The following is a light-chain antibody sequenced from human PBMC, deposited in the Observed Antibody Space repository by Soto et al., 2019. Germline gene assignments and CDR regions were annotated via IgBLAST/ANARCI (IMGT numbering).Light chain of an antibody. CDR1: DNDIGTYNL. CDR2: DVS. Sequence: QSALTQPASVSGSPGQSITISCTGTDNDIGTYNLVSWYQQCPGTAPKVIIFDVSSRPSGVSSRFSGSKSGNTASLTISALQAEDEADYYXCSYGGSRPYVFGTGTKLT. J-gene: IGLJ1*01. CDR3: CSYGGSRPYV. V-gene: IGLV2-23*02.